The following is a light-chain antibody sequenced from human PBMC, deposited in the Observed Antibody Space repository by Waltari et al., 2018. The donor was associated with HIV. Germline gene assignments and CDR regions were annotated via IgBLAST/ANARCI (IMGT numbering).Light chain of an antibody. J-gene: IGKJ5*01. CDR3: QQYYSTPT. Sequence: DIVLTQSPETLSVSLGERAAIHCKSEESVLSPSHNVNYFAWYQQRPGQPPTLLFSEASSRSSGVPARFTASGSRTDFTLTIDDLQADDVAVYFCQQYYSTPTFGRGTQLV. CDR1: ESVLSPSHNVNY. V-gene: IGKV4-1*01. CDR2: EAS.